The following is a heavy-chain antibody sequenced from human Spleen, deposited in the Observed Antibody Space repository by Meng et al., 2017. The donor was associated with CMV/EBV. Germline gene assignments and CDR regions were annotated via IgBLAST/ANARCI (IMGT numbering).Heavy chain of an antibody. J-gene: IGHJ5*02. CDR3: ARVDFGYCSSTSCYSLNWFDP. V-gene: IGHV1-69*02. CDR1: GGTFSSYT. Sequence: SVKVSCKASGGTFSSYTISWVRQAPGQGLEWMGRIIPILGIANYAQKFQGRVTITADKSTSTAYMELRSLRSDDTAVYYCARVDFGYCSSTSCYSLNWFDPWGQGTLVTVSS. D-gene: IGHD2-2*01. CDR2: IIPILGIA.